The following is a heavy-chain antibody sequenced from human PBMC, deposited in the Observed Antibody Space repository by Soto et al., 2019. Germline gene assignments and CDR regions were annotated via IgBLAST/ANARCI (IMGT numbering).Heavy chain of an antibody. CDR3: ASYNWNDDGDY. D-gene: IGHD1-20*01. CDR1: GGSVSSGSYY. J-gene: IGHJ4*02. CDR2: IYYSETT. V-gene: IGHV4-61*01. Sequence: SETLSLTCTVSGGSVSSGSYYWSWIRQPPGKGLEWIGYIYYSETTNYNPSLKSRVTISVDTSKNQFSLKLNSVTAADTAVYYCASYNWNDDGDYWGQGTLVTVSS.